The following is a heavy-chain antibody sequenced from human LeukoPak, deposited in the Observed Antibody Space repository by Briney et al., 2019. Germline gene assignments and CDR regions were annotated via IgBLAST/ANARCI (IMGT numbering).Heavy chain of an antibody. CDR3: ARQRGLGYFYY. CDR1: GYTFTGHY. D-gene: IGHD2-15*01. V-gene: IGHV1-2*06. CDR2: LNPNSGNT. J-gene: IGHJ4*02. Sequence: ASVKVSCKASGYTFTGHYIHWVRQAPGQGLEWMGRLNPNSGNTEYTQKFLGRVTMTRDTSISTAYMELSGLTSDDTAIYYCARQRGLGYFYYWGQGVLVTVSS.